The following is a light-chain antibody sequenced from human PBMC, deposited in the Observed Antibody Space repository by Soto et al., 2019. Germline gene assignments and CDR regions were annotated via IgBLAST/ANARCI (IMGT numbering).Light chain of an antibody. V-gene: IGLV1-44*01. CDR3: AAWDDNLIVL. J-gene: IGLJ2*01. Sequence: QSVLTQPPAASGTPGQRVTISCSGSSPNVKRNTVSWYQQLPGTAPKLLIYSNSQRPSGVPDRFSGSKSGTSASLAISGLQSDDEAEYYCAAWDDNLIVLFGGGTKLTVL. CDR2: SNS. CDR1: SPNVKRNT.